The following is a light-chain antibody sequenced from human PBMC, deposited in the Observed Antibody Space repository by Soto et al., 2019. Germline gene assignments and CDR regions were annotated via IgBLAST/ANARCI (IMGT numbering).Light chain of an antibody. V-gene: IGKV3-20*01. CDR1: QSVSSSY. Sequence: EIVLTQSPGTLSLSPGERATLSCRASQSVSSSYLAWYQQKPGQAPRLLIYGASSRATGIPDRFSGSGSGTEFTLTISNLQPDDFATYYCQEYNSDSWTFGQGTKVDIK. J-gene: IGKJ1*01. CDR3: QEYNSDSWT. CDR2: GAS.